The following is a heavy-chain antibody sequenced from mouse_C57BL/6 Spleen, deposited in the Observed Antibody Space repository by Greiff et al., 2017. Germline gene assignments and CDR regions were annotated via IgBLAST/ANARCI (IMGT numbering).Heavy chain of an antibody. Sequence: QVQLQQSGPELVKPGASVKLSCKASGYTFTSYDINWVQQRPGQGLEWIARICPRDGCTKYTDKLKGKSTLTVDTSSSTAYMELHSLTSDASAVYFCAPTVLATNAMDYWGQGTSVTVSS. D-gene: IGHD1-1*01. CDR1: GYTFTSYD. CDR3: APTVLATNAMDY. V-gene: IGHV1-85*01. CDR2: ICPRDGCT. J-gene: IGHJ4*01.